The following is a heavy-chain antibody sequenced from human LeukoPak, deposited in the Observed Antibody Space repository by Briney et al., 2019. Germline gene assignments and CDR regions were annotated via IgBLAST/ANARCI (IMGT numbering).Heavy chain of an antibody. D-gene: IGHD3-22*01. CDR3: ARVGSTMIVVDKVNWFDP. CDR2: IYYSGST. J-gene: IGHJ5*02. CDR1: GGSISSGGYY. V-gene: IGHV4-31*03. Sequence: SETLSLTCTVSGGSISSGGYYWSWIRQHPGKGLEWIGYIYYSGSTYYNPSLKSRVTMSVDTSKNQFSLKLSSVTAADTAVYYCARVGSTMIVVDKVNWFDPWGQGTLVTVSS.